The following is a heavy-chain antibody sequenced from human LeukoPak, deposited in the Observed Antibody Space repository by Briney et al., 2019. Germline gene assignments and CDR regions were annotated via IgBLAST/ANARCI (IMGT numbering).Heavy chain of an antibody. CDR2: IYYSGTT. CDR1: GGSVSSNNYQ. J-gene: IGHJ4*02. CDR3: ARDRVRGNSNPFFDY. V-gene: IGHV4-61*01. D-gene: IGHD4-11*01. Sequence: SETLSLTCTVSGGSVSSNNYQWNWIRQPPGKGLEWIGYIYYSGTTNYNPSLRSRVTISVDTSKNQFSLKLSSVTAADTAVYYCARDRVRGNSNPFFDYWGQGTLVTVSS.